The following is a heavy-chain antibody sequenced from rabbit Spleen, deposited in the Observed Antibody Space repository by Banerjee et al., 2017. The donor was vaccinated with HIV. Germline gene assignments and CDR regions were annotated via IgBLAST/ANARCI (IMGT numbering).Heavy chain of an antibody. CDR3: VREVAAKFNL. CDR1: GVSFSDKD. CDR2: IDPVFGIT. D-gene: IGHD4-1*01. V-gene: IGHV1S47*01. J-gene: IGHJ4*01. Sequence: QEQLEESGGGLVKPEGSLTLTCKASGVSFSDKDVMCWVRQAPGKGLEWIGYIDPVFGITYYANWVNGRFTISSHNAQNTLFLQLNSLTAADTATYFCVREVAAKFNLWGPGTLVTVS.